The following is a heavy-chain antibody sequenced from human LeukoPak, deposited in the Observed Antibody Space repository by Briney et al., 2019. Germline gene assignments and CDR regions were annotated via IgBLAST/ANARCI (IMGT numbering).Heavy chain of an antibody. CDR3: AREVVVPAASYMAV. D-gene: IGHD2-2*01. V-gene: IGHV3-7*01. Sequence: GGSLRLSCAASGFTFSRYWMSWVRQAPGKGRDWVANIKQDGSEKYYVDSVKGRFTISRANAKNSLYLQMNSLIAEDTAVYYCAREVVVPAASYMAVWGKGTTVTVS. CDR2: IKQDGSEK. J-gene: IGHJ6*03. CDR1: GFTFSRYW.